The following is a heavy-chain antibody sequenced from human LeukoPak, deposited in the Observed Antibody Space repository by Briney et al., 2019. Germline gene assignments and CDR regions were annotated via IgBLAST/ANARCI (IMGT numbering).Heavy chain of an antibody. Sequence: GRSLRLSCAASGFTFSSSAMHWVRQAPGKGLEWVADIWYNGSNKYYAESVKGRFTISRDNSKNTLYLQMNSLRVEDTAVYYCSRWGYGDYNNWFDPWGQGTLVIVSS. D-gene: IGHD4-17*01. CDR1: GFTFSSSA. J-gene: IGHJ5*02. V-gene: IGHV3-33*01. CDR3: SRWGYGDYNNWFDP. CDR2: IWYNGSNK.